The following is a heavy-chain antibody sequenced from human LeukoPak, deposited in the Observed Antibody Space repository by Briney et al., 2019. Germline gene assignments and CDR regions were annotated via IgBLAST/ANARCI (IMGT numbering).Heavy chain of an antibody. V-gene: IGHV3-7*01. J-gene: IGHJ4*02. CDR2: IKQDGSEK. CDR1: GFTFSTYW. D-gene: IGHD4-11*01. Sequence: PGGSLRLSCAASGFTFSTYWMSWVRQAPGKGLEWVANIKQDGSEKYYLDSVKGRFTISRDNAKNSLYLQMNSLRAEDTAVYYCARDRSPVTTSLFDYWGQGTLVTVSS. CDR3: ARDRSPVTTSLFDY.